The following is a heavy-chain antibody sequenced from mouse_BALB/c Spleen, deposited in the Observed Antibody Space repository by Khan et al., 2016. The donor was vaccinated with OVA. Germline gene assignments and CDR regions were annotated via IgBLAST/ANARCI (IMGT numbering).Heavy chain of an antibody. J-gene: IGHJ4*01. D-gene: IGHD2-14*01. CDR3: ARAYYRYDGYDAMDY. CDR2: IWGGGGT. V-gene: IGHV2-6-4*01. CDR1: GFSLSRYN. Sequence: VQLQESGPGLVAPSQSLSITCTVSGFSLSRYNIHWVRQPPGKGLEWLGMIWGGGGTDYNSTLKIRLSISKDNSKSQVFLKMNSLQTADTAMYFCARAYYRYDGYDAMDYWGQGTLVTVSS.